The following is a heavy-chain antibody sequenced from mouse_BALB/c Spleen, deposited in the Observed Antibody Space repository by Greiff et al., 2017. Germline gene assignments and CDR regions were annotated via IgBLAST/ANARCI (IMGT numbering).Heavy chain of an antibody. D-gene: IGHD2-4*01. Sequence: EVQVVESGGGLVKPGGSLKLSCAASGFTFSSYAMSWVRQSPEKRLEWVAEISSGGSYTYYPDTVTGRFTISRDNAKNTLYLEMSSLRSEDTAMYYCARALYDYDEGYAMDYWGQGTSVTVSS. J-gene: IGHJ4*01. CDR3: ARALYDYDEGYAMDY. V-gene: IGHV5-9-4*01. CDR2: ISSGGSYT. CDR1: GFTFSSYA.